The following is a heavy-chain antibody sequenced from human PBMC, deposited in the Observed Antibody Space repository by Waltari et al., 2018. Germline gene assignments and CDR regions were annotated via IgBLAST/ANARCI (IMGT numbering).Heavy chain of an antibody. Sequence: QVQLVQSGAEVKKPGASVKVSCKVSGYTLTELSMHWVRQAPGKGLEWMGGLDPEDGETIYAQKFQGRGTMTEDTSTDTAYMELSSLRSEDTAVYYCATVGIAVAGTSFDYWGQGTLVTVSS. V-gene: IGHV1-24*01. J-gene: IGHJ4*02. CDR1: GYTLTELS. CDR2: LDPEDGET. D-gene: IGHD6-19*01. CDR3: ATVGIAVAGTSFDY.